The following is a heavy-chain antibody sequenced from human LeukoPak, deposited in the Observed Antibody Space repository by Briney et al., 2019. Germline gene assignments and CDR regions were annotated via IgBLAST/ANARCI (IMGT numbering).Heavy chain of an antibody. Sequence: SGTLSLTCAVSGGSISSSNWWSWVPQPPGKGLEWIGEIYHSGSTNYTPSLKSRVTISVDKSKNQFSLKLSSVTAANTAVYYCARDRGFCGGDCYSPHAFDIWGQGTMVTVSS. V-gene: IGHV4-4*02. CDR1: GGSISSSNW. CDR2: IYHSGST. CDR3: ARDRGFCGGDCYSPHAFDI. J-gene: IGHJ3*02. D-gene: IGHD2-21*02.